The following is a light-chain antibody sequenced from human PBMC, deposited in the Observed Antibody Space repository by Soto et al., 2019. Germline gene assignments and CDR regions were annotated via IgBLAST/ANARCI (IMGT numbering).Light chain of an antibody. V-gene: IGKV3-20*01. CDR2: GAS. CDR3: HQYNGWPRT. CDR1: QSVSSSY. Sequence: EIVLTQSPGTLSLSPGERATLSCSASQSVSSSYLAWYQQKPGQAPKLLIYGASSRATGIPDRFSGSRSGTDFTLTISRLEPEDFAVYYCHQYNGWPRTFGQGTKVDIK. J-gene: IGKJ1*01.